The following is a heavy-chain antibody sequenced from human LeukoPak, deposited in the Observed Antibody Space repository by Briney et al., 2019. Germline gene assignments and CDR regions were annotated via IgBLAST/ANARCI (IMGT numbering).Heavy chain of an antibody. CDR1: GGSISSGSYY. J-gene: IGHJ4*02. CDR3: ASYDSSGYFDY. V-gene: IGHV4-61*02. D-gene: IGHD3-22*01. CDR2: IYTSGST. Sequence: PSQTLSLTCTVSGGSISSGSYYWSWIRQPAGKGLEWIGRIYTSGSTNYNPSLKSRVTISVDTSKNQFSLKLSSVTAADTAVYYCASYDSSGYFDYWGQGTLVTVSS.